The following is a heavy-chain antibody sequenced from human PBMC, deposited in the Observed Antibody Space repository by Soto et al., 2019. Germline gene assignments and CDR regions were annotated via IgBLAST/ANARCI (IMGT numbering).Heavy chain of an antibody. J-gene: IGHJ6*02. D-gene: IGHD4-17*01. CDR2: IWHDGSKT. Sequence: GGSLRLSCVASGFTFSFYGMDWLRQAPGKGLEWVAGIWHDGSKTYFADSVKGRFTISRDNSKKTVDLQMNSLRAGDTAVYFCSRGLPGGLDVWGQGTTVTV. CDR1: GFTFSFYG. V-gene: IGHV3-33*01. CDR3: SRGLPGGLDV.